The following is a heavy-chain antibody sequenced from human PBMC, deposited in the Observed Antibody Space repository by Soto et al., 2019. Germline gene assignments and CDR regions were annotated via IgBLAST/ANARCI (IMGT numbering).Heavy chain of an antibody. CDR1: GYTFTSYY. V-gene: IGHV1-46*01. CDR2: INPSGGST. Sequence: ASVKVSCKASGYTFTSYYMHWVRQAPGQGLEWMGIINPSGGSTSYAQKFQGRVTMTRDTSTSTVYMELSSLRSEDTAVYYCARDHTGVVVAATPGDYWGQGTLVTVSS. J-gene: IGHJ4*02. D-gene: IGHD2-15*01. CDR3: ARDHTGVVVAATPGDY.